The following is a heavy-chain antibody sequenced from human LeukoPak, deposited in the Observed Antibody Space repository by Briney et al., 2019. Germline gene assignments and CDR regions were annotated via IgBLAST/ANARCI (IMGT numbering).Heavy chain of an antibody. CDR2: ISTYTGNT. V-gene: IGHV1-18*01. CDR3: ARGDDAFDI. Sequence: ASVKVSCKASGYTFTSYGISWVRQAPGQGLEWMGWISTYTGNTNYIQKLQGRVTVTTDTSTTTVYMELRSLRSDDTAVYYCARGDDAFDIWGQGTTVTVSS. J-gene: IGHJ3*02. CDR1: GYTFTSYG.